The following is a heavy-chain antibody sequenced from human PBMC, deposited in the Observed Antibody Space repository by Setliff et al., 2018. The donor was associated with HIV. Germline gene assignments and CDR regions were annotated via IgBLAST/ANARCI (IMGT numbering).Heavy chain of an antibody. D-gene: IGHD3-10*01. CDR3: ARDRSNYGSGSSAYNWFDP. J-gene: IGHJ5*02. V-gene: IGHV4-4*07. CDR1: GDSMRDYY. Sequence: PSETLSLTCTVSGDSMRDYYWSWLRQPAGKGLEWIGRIFPSGTTDYNPSLKSRVTMSIDTSKDQFSLNLKSVTAADTGAYFCARDRSNYGSGSSAYNWFDPWGQGNQVTVSS. CDR2: IFPSGTT.